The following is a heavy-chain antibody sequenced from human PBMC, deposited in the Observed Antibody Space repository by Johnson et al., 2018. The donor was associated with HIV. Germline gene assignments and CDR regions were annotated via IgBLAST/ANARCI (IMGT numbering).Heavy chain of an antibody. J-gene: IGHJ3*01. CDR2: IYSDDST. CDR1: GFTVSSNC. D-gene: IGHD1-26*01. Sequence: VQLVESGGGLIQPGGSLRLSCAASGFTVSSNCMTWVRQAPGKGLEWVSVIYSDDSTYYADSVKGRFTISRDNSKNTLYLQMNSLRAEDTAVYYCAKDLFTEREDDVFDVWGQGTMVTVSS. V-gene: IGHV3-53*01. CDR3: AKDLFTEREDDVFDV.